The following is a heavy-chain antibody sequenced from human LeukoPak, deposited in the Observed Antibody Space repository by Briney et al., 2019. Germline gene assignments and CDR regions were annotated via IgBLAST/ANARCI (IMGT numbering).Heavy chain of an antibody. V-gene: IGHV4-30-4*01. D-gene: IGHD4-23*01. Sequence: PSQTLSLTCAVSGGSSRSGDYFWSWIRQPPGKGLEWIGHVHYSGSTYYNPSLKSRVSISVDTSKNQFSLKLSSVTAADTAVYYCARGNNDYGGKKAFDYWGQGTLVTVSS. CDR1: GGSSRSGDYF. CDR2: VHYSGST. CDR3: ARGNNDYGGKKAFDY. J-gene: IGHJ4*02.